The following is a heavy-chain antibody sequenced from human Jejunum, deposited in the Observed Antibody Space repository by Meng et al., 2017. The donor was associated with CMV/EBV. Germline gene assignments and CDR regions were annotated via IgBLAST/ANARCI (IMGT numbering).Heavy chain of an antibody. J-gene: IGHJ4*02. CDR2: IKPDSGAT. D-gene: IGHD3-22*01. CDR3: ARVSDFYDSRGYLYDRSLDK. V-gene: IGHV1-2*02. Sequence: IHWVGQAPGPGPEWMGLIKPDSGATNYAQNFRGRVTMTTDTSTTTAYMELSRLTSDDTAVYYCARVSDFYDSRGYLYDRSLDKWGQGTLVTVSS.